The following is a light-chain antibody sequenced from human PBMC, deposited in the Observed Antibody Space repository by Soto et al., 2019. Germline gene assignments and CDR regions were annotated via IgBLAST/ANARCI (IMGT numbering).Light chain of an antibody. CDR2: SNN. CDR3: AAWHDSLNGRV. Sequence: QPVLTQPPSASGTPGQRVTISCSGSSSNIGSNTVNWYQQLPGTAPKLLIYSNNQRPSGVPDRFSGSKSGTSASLAISGLPSEDEADYYCAAWHDSLNGRVFGGGTKLTVL. J-gene: IGLJ3*02. CDR1: SSNIGSNT. V-gene: IGLV1-44*01.